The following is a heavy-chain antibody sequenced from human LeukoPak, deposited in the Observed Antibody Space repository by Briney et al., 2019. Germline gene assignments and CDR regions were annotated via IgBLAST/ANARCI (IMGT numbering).Heavy chain of an antibody. CDR1: GFTFSSYS. CDR3: ATSPRVTLYVMGDFAY. V-gene: IGHV3-21*04. Sequence: GGSLRLSCAASGFTFSSYSMNWVRRAPGKGLEWVSSISSSSRYIYYADSVKGRFTISRDNAKNSLYLQMNSLRAEDTAVYYCATSPRVTLYVMGDFAYWGQGTLVTVSS. D-gene: IGHD3-16*01. J-gene: IGHJ4*02. CDR2: ISSSSRYI.